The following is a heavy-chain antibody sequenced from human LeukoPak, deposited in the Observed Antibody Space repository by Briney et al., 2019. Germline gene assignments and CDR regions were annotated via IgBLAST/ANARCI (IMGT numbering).Heavy chain of an antibody. Sequence: GGSLRLSCAASGFTFSSYAMSWVRQAPGQGLEWVSSMSDSGVTTYYADSVKGRFTISRDNSKNTLFLQVNSLRAEDTAVYYCAKLRRFLDTTESNYMDVWGKGTTVIVSS. D-gene: IGHD3-3*01. CDR2: MSDSGVTT. CDR3: AKLRRFLDTTESNYMDV. J-gene: IGHJ6*03. V-gene: IGHV3-23*01. CDR1: GFTFSSYA.